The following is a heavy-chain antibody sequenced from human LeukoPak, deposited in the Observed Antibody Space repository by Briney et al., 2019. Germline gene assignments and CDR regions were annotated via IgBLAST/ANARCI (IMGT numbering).Heavy chain of an antibody. J-gene: IGHJ4*02. V-gene: IGHV1-69*13. CDR3: ARVYCSSTSCYAASYFDY. D-gene: IGHD2-2*01. CDR1: GGTFSSYA. CDR2: IIPIFGTA. Sequence: SVTVSCMASGGTFSSYAISWVRQAPGQGLEWMGGIIPIFGTANYAQKFQGRVTITADESTSTAYMELSSLRSEDTAVYYCARVYCSSTSCYAASYFDYWGQGTLVTVSS.